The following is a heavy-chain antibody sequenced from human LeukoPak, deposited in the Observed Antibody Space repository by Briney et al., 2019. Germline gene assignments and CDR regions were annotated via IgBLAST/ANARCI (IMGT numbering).Heavy chain of an antibody. D-gene: IGHD5-24*01. J-gene: IGHJ6*02. V-gene: IGHV3-30-3*01. Sequence: GGSLRLSCAASGFTFSSYAMHWVRQAPGKGLEWVAVISYDGSNKYYTDSVKGRFTISRDKSKNTLYLQMNTLRAEDTAVYFCARDLMATIYYYYGMVVWGRGTTVTVSS. CDR2: ISYDGSNK. CDR1: GFTFSSYA. CDR3: ARDLMATIYYYYGMVV.